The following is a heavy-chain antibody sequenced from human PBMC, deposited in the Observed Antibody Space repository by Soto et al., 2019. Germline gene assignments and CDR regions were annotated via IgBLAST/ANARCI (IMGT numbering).Heavy chain of an antibody. Sequence: SETLSLTCTVSGGSISSYYWSWIRQPPGKGLEWIGYIYYSGSTNYNPSLKSRVTISVDTSKNQFSLKLSSVTAADTAVYYCARDLRGWYQGGWFDPWGQGTLVTVSS. CDR3: ARDLRGWYQGGWFDP. D-gene: IGHD6-19*01. V-gene: IGHV4-59*01. J-gene: IGHJ5*02. CDR2: IYYSGST. CDR1: GGSISSYY.